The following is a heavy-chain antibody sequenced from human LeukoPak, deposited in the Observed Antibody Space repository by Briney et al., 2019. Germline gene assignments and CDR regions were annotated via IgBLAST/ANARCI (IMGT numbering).Heavy chain of an antibody. CDR2: INHSGST. D-gene: IGHD3-10*01. CDR3: ARGTPEYYYGSGRLGR. V-gene: IGHV4-34*01. Sequence: PSETLSLTCAVYGGSFSGYYWSWIRQSPGKGLEWIGEINHSGSTNYNPSLKSRVTISVDTSKNQFSLKLSSVTAADTAVYYCARGTPEYYYGSGRLGRWGQGTLVTVSS. J-gene: IGHJ4*02. CDR1: GGSFSGYY.